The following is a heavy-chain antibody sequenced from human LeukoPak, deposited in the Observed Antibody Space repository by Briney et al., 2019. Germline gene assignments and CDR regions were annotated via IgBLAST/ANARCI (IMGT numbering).Heavy chain of an antibody. Sequence: PSETLSVTCTVSGYSISSGYYWGWIRQPPGRGLEWIGSIYHGGSTYYNPSLKSRVTISVDTSKNQFSLKLSSVTAADTAVYYCARELRAGWNIAAAGTPDYWGQGTLVTVSS. V-gene: IGHV4-38-2*02. D-gene: IGHD6-13*01. CDR3: ARELRAGWNIAAAGTPDY. J-gene: IGHJ4*02. CDR1: GYSISSGYY. CDR2: IYHGGST.